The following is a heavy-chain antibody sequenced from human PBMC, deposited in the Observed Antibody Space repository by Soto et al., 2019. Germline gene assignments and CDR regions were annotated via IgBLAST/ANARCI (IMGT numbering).Heavy chain of an antibody. V-gene: IGHV3-9*01. CDR2: ISWDSGSV. CDR3: TKDFTIFSVVGAFDV. CDR1: GFTFEDYV. J-gene: IGHJ3*01. D-gene: IGHD3-3*01. Sequence: EVQLVESGGGLVQPGRSLRLSCSASGFTFEDYVMHWVRQAPGKGLEWVSRISWDSGSVAYADSVKGRFTISRDNAKNSLYLQMTSLRPDDTAVYYCTKDFTIFSVVGAFDVWVQGTMVTVSS.